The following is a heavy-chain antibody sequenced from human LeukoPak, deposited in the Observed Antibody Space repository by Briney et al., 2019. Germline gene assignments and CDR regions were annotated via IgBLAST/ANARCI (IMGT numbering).Heavy chain of an antibody. J-gene: IGHJ3*02. CDR1: GSSIRTYTH. Sequence: SETLSLTCTVSGSSIRTYTHWGWIRRPPGKGLEWIGSIHHTGKTYYNPSLESRVTISVDTSKNQFSLKLSSVTAADTAVYYCARHLRYFDWLSSRPQYHDAFDIWGQGTMVTVSS. V-gene: IGHV4-38-2*02. D-gene: IGHD3-9*01. CDR2: IHHTGKT. CDR3: ARHLRYFDWLSSRPQYHDAFDI.